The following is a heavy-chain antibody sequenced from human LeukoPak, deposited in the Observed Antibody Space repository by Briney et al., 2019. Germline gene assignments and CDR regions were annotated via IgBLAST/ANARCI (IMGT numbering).Heavy chain of an antibody. CDR3: ARAPSRRYSSSWYFHY. V-gene: IGHV4-59*12. J-gene: IGHJ4*02. CDR2: IYYSGST. D-gene: IGHD6-13*01. CDR1: GGSISSYY. Sequence: SETLSLTCTVSGGSISSYYWSWIRQPPGKGLEWLGSIYYSGSTYYNPSLKSRVTISVDTSKNQFSLKLSSVTAADTAVYYCARAPSRRYSSSWYFHYWGQGTLVTVSS.